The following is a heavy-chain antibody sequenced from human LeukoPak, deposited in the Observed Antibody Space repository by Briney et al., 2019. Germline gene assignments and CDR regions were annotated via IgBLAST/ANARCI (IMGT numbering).Heavy chain of an antibody. CDR3: AAVLRSAKYYDFWSGPRDV. V-gene: IGHV1-58*01. J-gene: IGHJ6*04. CDR1: GFTFTSSA. Sequence: GASVKVSCKASGFTFTSSAVQWVRQARGQRLEWIGWIVVGSGNTNYAQKFQERVTITRDMSTSTAYMELSSLRSEDTAVYYCAAVLRSAKYYDFWSGPRDVWGKGTTVTVSS. D-gene: IGHD3-3*01. CDR2: IVVGSGNT.